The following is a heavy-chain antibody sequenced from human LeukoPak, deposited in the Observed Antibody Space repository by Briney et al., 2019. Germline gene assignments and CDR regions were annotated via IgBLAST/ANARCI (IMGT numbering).Heavy chain of an antibody. D-gene: IGHD2/OR15-2a*01. J-gene: IGHJ5*02. CDR3: ARSNYDSTTFYYHLDL. CDR1: GFTFTSHW. V-gene: IGHV3-74*01. Sequence: PGGSLRLSCAESGFTFTSHWMHWVRQAPGKGPVWVSRVDVHGQGTAYADSVKGRFTISRDNAKNTLSLQMNSLSAEDTAVYYCARSNYDSTTFYYHLDLWGQGTLVTVSS. CDR2: VDVHGQGT.